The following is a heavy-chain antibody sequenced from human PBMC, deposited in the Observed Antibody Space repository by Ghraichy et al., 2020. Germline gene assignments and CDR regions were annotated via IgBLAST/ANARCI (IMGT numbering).Heavy chain of an antibody. J-gene: IGHJ6*02. CDR3: ARGQRFWSGYYTGIGNPTSSLMDV. CDR2: IGTAGDP. V-gene: IGHV3-13*05. CDR1: GFTFSSYD. D-gene: IGHD3-3*01. Sequence: GESLNISCAASGFTFSSYDMHWVRQATGKGLEWVSAIGTAGDPYYPGSVKGRFTISRENAKNSLYLQMNSLRAGDTAVYYCARGQRFWSGYYTGIGNPTSSLMDVWGQGTTVTVSS.